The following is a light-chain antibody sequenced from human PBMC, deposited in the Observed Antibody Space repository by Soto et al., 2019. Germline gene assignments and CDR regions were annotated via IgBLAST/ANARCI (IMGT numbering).Light chain of an antibody. Sequence: IVMTQSPATLSMSPGERATLSCRASQAISSNLAWYQQKPGQAPRLLIYGASTRATGIPARFSGSGSGTEFTLTISSLFSEDFAVYYCRQYNSWPTFGQGTKVDIK. J-gene: IGKJ1*01. CDR3: RQYNSWPT. V-gene: IGKV3-15*01. CDR2: GAS. CDR1: QAISSN.